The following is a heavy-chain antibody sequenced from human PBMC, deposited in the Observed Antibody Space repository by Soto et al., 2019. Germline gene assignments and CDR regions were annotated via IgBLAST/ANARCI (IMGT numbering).Heavy chain of an antibody. CDR1: GFTFDDYG. V-gene: IGHV3-9*01. D-gene: IGHD3-9*01. J-gene: IGHJ4*02. Sequence: EVQLVEAGGGLVQPGWSLRLSCAASGFTFDDYGMHWVRQAPGKGLEWVSGISWNSGSIVYADSVKGRFTISRDNAKNFLYLQMSSLRAEDTDLYYCAKTGGTYFDWQYYLDAWGQGTLVTVSS. CDR3: AKTGGTYFDWQYYLDA. CDR2: ISWNSGSI.